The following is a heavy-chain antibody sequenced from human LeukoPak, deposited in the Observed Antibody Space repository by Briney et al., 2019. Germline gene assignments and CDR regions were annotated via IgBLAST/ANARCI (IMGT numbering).Heavy chain of an antibody. CDR1: GFTFSSYG. CDR3: AKDGDEGSFPDY. J-gene: IGHJ4*02. D-gene: IGHD2-21*02. Sequence: GGSLRLSCAASGFTFSSYGMHWVRQAPGKGLEWVAFIRYDGSNKYYADSVKGRFTISRDNSKNTLYLQMNSLGAEDTAVYYCAKDGDEGSFPDYWGQGTLVTVSS. V-gene: IGHV3-30*02. CDR2: IRYDGSNK.